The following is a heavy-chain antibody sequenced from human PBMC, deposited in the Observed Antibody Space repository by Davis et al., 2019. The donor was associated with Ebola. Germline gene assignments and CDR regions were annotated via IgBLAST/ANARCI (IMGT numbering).Heavy chain of an antibody. V-gene: IGHV1-2*06. CDR2: INPNSGGT. CDR3: AGDPYGSGSYYNYGMDV. Sequence: ASVKVSCKASGYTFTGYYMHWVRQAPGQGLEWMGRINPNSGGTNYAQKFQGRVTMTRDTSISTAYMELSRLRSDDTAVYYCAGDPYGSGSYYNYGMDVWGKGTTVTVSS. CDR1: GYTFTGYY. D-gene: IGHD3-10*01. J-gene: IGHJ6*04.